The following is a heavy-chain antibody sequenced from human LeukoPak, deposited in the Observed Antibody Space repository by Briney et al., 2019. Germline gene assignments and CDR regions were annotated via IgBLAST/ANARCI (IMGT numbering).Heavy chain of an antibody. D-gene: IGHD2-15*01. Sequence: SETLSLTYTVSGGSISSYYWSWIRQPPGKGLEWIGYIYYSGSTNYNPSLKSRVTISVDTSKNQFSLKLSSVTAADTPVYYCARHLRVVGYYYGMDVWGQGTTVTVSS. CDR1: GGSISSYY. CDR3: ARHLRVVGYYYGMDV. V-gene: IGHV4-59*08. J-gene: IGHJ6*02. CDR2: IYYSGST.